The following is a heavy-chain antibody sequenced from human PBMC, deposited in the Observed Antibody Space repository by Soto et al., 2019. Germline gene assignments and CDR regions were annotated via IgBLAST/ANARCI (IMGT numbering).Heavy chain of an antibody. CDR3: ARSLPGTYGAFDL. CDR1: EFTFRSYW. Sequence: PGGSLRLSCAASEFTFRSYWMHWVRQSPGKGLVWVSRISGDGSSTTYADSVRGRFTISRDNAKNTVYLQMDSVRAEDTAVYYCARSLPGTYGAFDLWGQGTMVTVSS. V-gene: IGHV3-74*01. J-gene: IGHJ3*01. D-gene: IGHD1-7*01. CDR2: ISGDGSST.